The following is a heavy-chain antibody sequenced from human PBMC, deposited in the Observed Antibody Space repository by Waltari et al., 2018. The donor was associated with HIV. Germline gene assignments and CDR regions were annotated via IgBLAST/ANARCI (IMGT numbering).Heavy chain of an antibody. CDR1: GFMFSLYW. Sequence: EVRLVESGGGLGPRAGSVSLSYADSGFMFSLYWMHWVRPTPGKGLEWVSRIKPDGTQTDYADSMKGRFTISRDNAKSTLHLQLNALSVEDTALYFCTGDTFGNDDFWGQGVLVTVSS. D-gene: IGHD1-1*01. CDR2: IKPDGTQT. CDR3: TGDTFGNDDF. V-gene: IGHV3-74*01. J-gene: IGHJ4*02.